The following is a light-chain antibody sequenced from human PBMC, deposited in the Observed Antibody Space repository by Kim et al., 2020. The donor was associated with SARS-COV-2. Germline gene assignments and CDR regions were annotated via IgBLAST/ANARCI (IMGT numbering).Light chain of an antibody. CDR1: NIGSKN. J-gene: IGLJ2*01. CDR2: MDN. Sequence: SYELTQPLSVSVALGQTARITCGGSNIGSKNVDWYQQKPGQAPVLVIYMDNNRPSGIPERFSGSNSGNTATLTISRAQAGDEADYYCQMWDSSTARLFGGGTQLTVL. CDR3: QMWDSSTARL. V-gene: IGLV3-9*01.